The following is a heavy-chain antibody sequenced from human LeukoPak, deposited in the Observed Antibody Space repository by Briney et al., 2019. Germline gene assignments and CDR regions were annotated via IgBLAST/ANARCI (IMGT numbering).Heavy chain of an antibody. CDR3: ASDLDITPGAFDI. CDR2: ISENSGDT. Sequence: GGSLRLSCVASGFTFSASYITWVRQPPGKGLEWLSYISENSGDTNYADSVKGRFTISRDNAKNSLYLQMNSLRAEDTAVYYCASDLDITPGAFDIWGQGTMVTVSS. J-gene: IGHJ3*02. V-gene: IGHV3-11*06. CDR1: GFTFSASY. D-gene: IGHD2-15*01.